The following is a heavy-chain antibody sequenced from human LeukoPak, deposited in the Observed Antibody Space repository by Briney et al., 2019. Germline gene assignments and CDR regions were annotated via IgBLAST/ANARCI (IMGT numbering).Heavy chain of an antibody. CDR2: IRSKANSYAT. Sequence: GGSLKLSCAASGFTFSGSAMHWVRQASGKGLEWVGRIRSKANSYATAYAESVKGRFTISRDDSKNTAYLQMNSLKTEDTAVYYCSSTDWGYFQHWGQGTLVTVTS. D-gene: IGHD7-27*01. J-gene: IGHJ1*01. CDR3: SSTDWGYFQH. V-gene: IGHV3-73*01. CDR1: GFTFSGSA.